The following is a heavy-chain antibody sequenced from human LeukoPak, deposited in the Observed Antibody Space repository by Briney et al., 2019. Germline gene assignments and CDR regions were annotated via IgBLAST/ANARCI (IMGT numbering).Heavy chain of an antibody. J-gene: IGHJ6*03. CDR1: GFTFSSYW. V-gene: IGHV3-7*01. D-gene: IGHD3-16*02. CDR2: IKQDGSEK. Sequence: GGSLRLSCAASGFTFSSYWMSWVRQAPGKGLEWVANIKQDGSEKYYVDSVKGRFTISRDNAKNSLYLQMNSLRAEDTAVYYCARGLGHYDYVWGSYRAGDYYYYYYMDVWGKGTTVTVSS. CDR3: ARGLGHYDYVWGSYRAGDYYYYYYMDV.